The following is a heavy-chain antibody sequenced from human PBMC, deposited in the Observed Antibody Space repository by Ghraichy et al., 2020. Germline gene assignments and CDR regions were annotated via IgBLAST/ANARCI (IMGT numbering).Heavy chain of an antibody. CDR1: GGTFSSYA. V-gene: IGHV1-69*13. J-gene: IGHJ3*02. D-gene: IGHD6-19*01. CDR3: AKAVAGSTDDAFDI. Sequence: SVKVSCKASGGTFSSYAISWVRQAHGQGLEWMGGIIPIFGTANYAQKFQGRVTITADESTSTAYMELSSLRSEDTAVYYLAKAVAGSTDDAFDIWGQGTMVTVCS. CDR2: IIPIFGTA.